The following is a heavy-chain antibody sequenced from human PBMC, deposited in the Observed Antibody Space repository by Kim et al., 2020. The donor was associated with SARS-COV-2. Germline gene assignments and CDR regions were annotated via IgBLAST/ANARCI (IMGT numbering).Heavy chain of an antibody. Sequence: SETLSLTCTVSGGSISSSSYYWGWIRQPPGKGLEWIGSIYYSGSTYYNPSLKSRVTISVDTSKNQFSLKLSSVTAADTAVYYCARVLGIAVAGQVDYWGQGTLVTVSS. CDR1: GGSISSSSYY. D-gene: IGHD6-19*01. V-gene: IGHV4-39*01. J-gene: IGHJ4*02. CDR3: ARVLGIAVAGQVDY. CDR2: IYYSGST.